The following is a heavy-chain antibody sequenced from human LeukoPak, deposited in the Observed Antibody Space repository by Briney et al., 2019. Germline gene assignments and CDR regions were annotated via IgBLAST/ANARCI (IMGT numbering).Heavy chain of an antibody. J-gene: IGHJ5*02. V-gene: IGHV3-9*01. Sequence: GGSLRLSCAASGFTFDDYAMHWVRQAPGKGLEWVSGISWNSGSIGYADSVKGRFTISRDNAKNSLYLQMNSLRAEDTALYYCAKDIGPYDSSGDYSNWFDPWGQGTLVTVSS. CDR1: GFTFDDYA. CDR3: AKDIGPYDSSGDYSNWFDP. D-gene: IGHD3-22*01. CDR2: ISWNSGSI.